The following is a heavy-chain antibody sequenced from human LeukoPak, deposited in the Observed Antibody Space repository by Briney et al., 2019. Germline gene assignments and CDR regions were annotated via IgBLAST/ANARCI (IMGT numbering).Heavy chain of an antibody. J-gene: IGHJ4*02. V-gene: IGHV3-23*01. CDR2: ISGSGGST. CDR3: AKDRDNWGSIFDY. CDR1: GFTLSSYA. D-gene: IGHD7-27*01. Sequence: PGGSLRLSCAASGFTLSSYAMSWVRQAPGKGLEWVSAISGSGGSTYYADSVKGRFTISRDNSKNTLYLQMNSLRAEDTAVYYCAKDRDNWGSIFDYWGQGTLVTVSS.